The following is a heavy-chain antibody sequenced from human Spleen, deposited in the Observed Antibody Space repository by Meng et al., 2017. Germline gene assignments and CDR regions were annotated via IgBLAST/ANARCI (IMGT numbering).Heavy chain of an antibody. Sequence: QVQIPQWGAGLLQPSETLSLTCAVYGGSFSYYYWTWIRPPPGKGLEGIGQINHSGSTNYSPSLKSRVTISVDTSNNHFSLKLTSVTAADTAVYYCARSYGSGTYWYFDLWGRGTLVTVSS. CDR3: ARSYGSGTYWYFDL. J-gene: IGHJ2*01. CDR1: GGSFSYYY. V-gene: IGHV4-34*01. CDR2: INHSGST. D-gene: IGHD3-10*01.